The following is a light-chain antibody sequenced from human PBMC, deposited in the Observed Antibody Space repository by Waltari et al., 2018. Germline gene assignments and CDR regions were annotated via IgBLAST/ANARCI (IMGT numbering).Light chain of an antibody. Sequence: QSVLTQPPSVSGAPGQRVTISCAGSSPHIGATYDVHWYQPLPGTAPKLLLYGHNNRPSGVPDRFSGSKSGTSASLAITGLQAEDEADYYCQSYDNRLSGVIFGGGTRLTVL. V-gene: IGLV1-40*01. J-gene: IGLJ2*01. CDR1: SPHIGATYD. CDR2: GHN. CDR3: QSYDNRLSGVI.